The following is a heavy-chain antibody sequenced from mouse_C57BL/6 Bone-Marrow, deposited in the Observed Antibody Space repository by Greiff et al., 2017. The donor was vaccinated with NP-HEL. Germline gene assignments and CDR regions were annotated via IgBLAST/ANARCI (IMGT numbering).Heavy chain of an antibody. CDR1: GYTFTSYG. D-gene: IGHD2-12*01. J-gene: IGHJ4*01. V-gene: IGHV1-81*01. Sequence: QVQLKQSGAELARPGASVKLSCKASGYTFTSYGISWVKQRTGQGLEWIGEIYPRSGNTYYNEKFKGKATLTADKSSSTAYMELRSLTSEDSAVYFCARSSYEYYYAMDYWGQGTSVTVSS. CDR2: IYPRSGNT. CDR3: ARSSYEYYYAMDY.